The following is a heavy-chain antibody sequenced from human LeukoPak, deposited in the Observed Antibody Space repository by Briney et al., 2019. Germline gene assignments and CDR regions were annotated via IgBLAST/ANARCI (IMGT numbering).Heavy chain of an antibody. CDR2: MNPNSGNT. CDR3: ARGAGRYPFYYYYMDV. J-gene: IGHJ6*03. D-gene: IGHD3-16*02. V-gene: IGHV1-8*01. CDR1: GYTFTSYD. Sequence: ASVKVSCKASGYTFTSYDINWVRQATGQGLEWMGWMNPNSGNTGYAQKFQGRVTMTRNTSISTAYMELSSLRSEDTAVYYCARGAGRYPFYYYYMDVWAKGPRSPSP.